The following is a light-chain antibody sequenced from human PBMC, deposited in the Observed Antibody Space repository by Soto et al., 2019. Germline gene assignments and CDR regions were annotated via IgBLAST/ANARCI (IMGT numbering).Light chain of an antibody. CDR3: QSSDSSLSGYV. Sequence: QSVLTQPPSVSEAPGQRVTISCTASSSNIGAGYEAHWYQQVPGTAPKLLIYENNNRPSGVPDRFSGSKSGTSASLAITGLQAQDEAEYYCQSSDSSLSGYVFGTGTKVTVL. CDR1: SSNIGAGYE. V-gene: IGLV1-40*01. J-gene: IGLJ1*01. CDR2: ENN.